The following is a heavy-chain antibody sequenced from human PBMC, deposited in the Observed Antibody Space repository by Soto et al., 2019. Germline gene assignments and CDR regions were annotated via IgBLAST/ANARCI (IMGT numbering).Heavy chain of an antibody. J-gene: IGHJ2*01. CDR1: GVTFKDYG. D-gene: IGHD3-16*01. Sequence: GGSLRLSCGAPGVTFKDYGMHWVRQAPGKGLEWVAVISYDGKQTYYADSVKGRFTISKDKSKRTLFLQINSLRVDDTAVYYCARDGWGSNWYFDLWGRGALVTVSS. V-gene: IGHV3-30*03. CDR3: ARDGWGSNWYFDL. CDR2: ISYDGKQT.